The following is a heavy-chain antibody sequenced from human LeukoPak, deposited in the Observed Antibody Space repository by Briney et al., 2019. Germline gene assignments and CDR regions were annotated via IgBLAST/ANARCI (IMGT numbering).Heavy chain of an antibody. CDR2: IYYSGST. Sequence: PSETLSLTCTVSGDSIRTYYWSWIRQPPGKGLEWIGSIYYSGSTYYNPSLKSRVTISVDTSKNQFSLKLSSVTAADTAVYYCARVVVQNAFDIWGQGTMVTVSS. CDR1: GDSIRTYY. J-gene: IGHJ3*02. V-gene: IGHV4-39*01. D-gene: IGHD2-2*01. CDR3: ARVVVQNAFDI.